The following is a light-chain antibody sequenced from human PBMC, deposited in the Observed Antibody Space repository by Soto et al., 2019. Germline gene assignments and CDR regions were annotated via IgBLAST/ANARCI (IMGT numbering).Light chain of an antibody. Sequence: AIQLTQSSSSLSASVGDRVTITCRASQGISSALAWYQQKPGKTPKLLIYDASRLESGVPSRFSGSGSGTDFTRTISSLQPEDFATYYCQRFGGFGGGTKVEIK. CDR2: DAS. CDR1: QGISSA. CDR3: QRFGG. J-gene: IGKJ4*01. V-gene: IGKV1-13*02.